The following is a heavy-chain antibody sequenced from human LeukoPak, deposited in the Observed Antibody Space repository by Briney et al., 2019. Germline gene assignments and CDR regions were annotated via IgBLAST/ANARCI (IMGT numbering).Heavy chain of an antibody. Sequence: GGSLRLSCTASGFAFAEHGMSWVRQVPGKGLEWVSGINWSGGSTGYADPLRGRFTISRDNAKNSLYLQMDSLRAEDTALYYCARTPITSPFYFDYWGQGTLVTVSS. CDR3: ARTPITSPFYFDY. V-gene: IGHV3-20*04. CDR1: GFAFAEHG. J-gene: IGHJ4*02. CDR2: INWSGGST. D-gene: IGHD2-2*01.